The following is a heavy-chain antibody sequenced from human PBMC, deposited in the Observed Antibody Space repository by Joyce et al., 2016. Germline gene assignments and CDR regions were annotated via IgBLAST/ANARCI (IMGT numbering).Heavy chain of an antibody. CDR2: LHTGGNT. J-gene: IGHJ6*03. Sequence: EVQLVESGGGLIQPGGSLRLSCAASGFTVRSNYMSWVRQAPGQGLEWVSILHTGGNTDYADSVKGRFTIARDHSKNTLDLQMNSLRAEDTAVYYCARVCITMIEGLTDYYYMDVWGKGTKVTVSS. V-gene: IGHV3-53*01. CDR1: GFTVRSNY. D-gene: IGHD3-22*01. CDR3: ARVCITMIEGLTDYYYMDV.